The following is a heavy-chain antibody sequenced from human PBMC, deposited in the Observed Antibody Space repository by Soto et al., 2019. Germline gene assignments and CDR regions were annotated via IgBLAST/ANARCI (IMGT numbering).Heavy chain of an antibody. CDR3: ARASLGYCSGGSCYSIDY. CDR1: GGTFSSYA. CDR2: ITPIFGTA. D-gene: IGHD2-15*01. Sequence: SVKVSCKASGGTFSSYAISWVRQAPGQGLEWMGGITPIFGTANYAQKFQGRVTITADESTSTAYMELSSLRSEDTAVYYCARASLGYCSGGSCYSIDYWGQGTLVTVSS. J-gene: IGHJ4*02. V-gene: IGHV1-69*13.